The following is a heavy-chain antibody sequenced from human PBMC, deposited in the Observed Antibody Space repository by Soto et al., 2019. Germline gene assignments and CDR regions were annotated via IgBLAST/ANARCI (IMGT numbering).Heavy chain of an antibody. CDR1: GYSFTSYW. Sequence: GESLKISCKGSGYSFTSYWIGWVRQMPGKGLELMGIIYPGDSDTRYSPSFQGQVTISADKSISTAYLQWSSLKASDTAMYYCARSAAAGKYYYGMDVWGQGTTVTVSS. V-gene: IGHV5-51*01. J-gene: IGHJ6*02. D-gene: IGHD6-13*01. CDR2: IYPGDSDT. CDR3: ARSAAAGKYYYGMDV.